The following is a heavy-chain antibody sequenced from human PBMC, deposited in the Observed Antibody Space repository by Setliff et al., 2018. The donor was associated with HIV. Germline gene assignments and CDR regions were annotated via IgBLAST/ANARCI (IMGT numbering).Heavy chain of an antibody. CDR1: GYSLTSYS. D-gene: IGHD3-3*01. Sequence: ASVKVSCKASGYSLTSYSINWVRQAPGQGLEWMGYIITNTGNPTYAQGFTGRFVFSVDTPVSTAYLQIFSLKTEDTAVYYCTRDHTPPPNYDFWSGQIDLRNIFYYMDVWGTGSPVTVSS. CDR2: IITNTGNP. CDR3: TRDHTPPPNYDFWSGQIDLRNIFYYMDV. J-gene: IGHJ6*03. V-gene: IGHV7-4-1*01.